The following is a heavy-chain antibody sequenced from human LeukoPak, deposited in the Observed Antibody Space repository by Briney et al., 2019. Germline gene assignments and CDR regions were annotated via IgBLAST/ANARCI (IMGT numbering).Heavy chain of an antibody. CDR1: GGTFSSYA. Sequence: SVKVSCKASGGTFSSYAISWVRQAPGQGLGWMGGIIPIFGTANYAQKFQGRVTITADESTSTAYMELSSLRSEDTAVYYCARAPVGSGAFDIWGQGTMVTVSS. CDR2: IIPIFGTA. CDR3: ARAPVGSGAFDI. J-gene: IGHJ3*02. V-gene: IGHV1-69*13. D-gene: IGHD3-10*01.